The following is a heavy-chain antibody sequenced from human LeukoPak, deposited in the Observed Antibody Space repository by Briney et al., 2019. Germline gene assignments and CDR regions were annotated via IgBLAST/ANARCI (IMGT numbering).Heavy chain of an antibody. V-gene: IGHV1-2*02. CDR1: GYTFTSYD. J-gene: IGHJ4*02. CDR3: ARFYTVTTPFDY. Sequence: ASVKVSCKASGYTFTSYDINWVRQAPGQGLEWMGWINPNSGGTNYAQKFQGRVTMTRDTSISTAYMELSRLRSDDTAVYYCARFYTVTTPFDYWGQGTLVTVSS. D-gene: IGHD4-17*01. CDR2: INPNSGGT.